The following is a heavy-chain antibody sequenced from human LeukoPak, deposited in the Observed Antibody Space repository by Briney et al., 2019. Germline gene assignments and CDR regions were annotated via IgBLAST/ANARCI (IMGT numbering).Heavy chain of an antibody. V-gene: IGHV3-66*01. J-gene: IGHJ6*02. CDR1: GFTVSSIY. D-gene: IGHD2-15*01. CDR2: IYGGSTT. CDR3: ARDHYSGGMGV. Sequence: PGRSLRLSCAASGFTVSSIYMSWVRQAPGKGLEWVSVIYGGSTTFYADSVEGRFTISRDNSKNTLDLQMNSLRAEDTAVYYCARDHYSGGMGVWGQGTAVTVSS.